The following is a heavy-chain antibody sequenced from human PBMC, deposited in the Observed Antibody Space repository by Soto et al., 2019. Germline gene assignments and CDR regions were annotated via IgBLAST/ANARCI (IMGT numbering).Heavy chain of an antibody. Sequence: QEQLVQSGGEVKKPGASVRVSCKASGYTFTKYGITWVRQAPGQGLEWMGWIGVYNGKTNYARKLQGRVIRTADTSASTAYRELRSLRSDDTAVYYCSRARYCTSPSCYNHYYYGMDIWGQGTTVSVSS. D-gene: IGHD2-2*02. J-gene: IGHJ6*02. CDR1: GYTFTKYG. CDR2: IGVYNGKT. CDR3: SRARYCTSPSCYNHYYYGMDI. V-gene: IGHV1-18*04.